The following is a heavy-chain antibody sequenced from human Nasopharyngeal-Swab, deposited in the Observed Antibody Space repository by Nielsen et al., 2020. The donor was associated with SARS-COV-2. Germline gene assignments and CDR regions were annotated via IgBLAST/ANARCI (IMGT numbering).Heavy chain of an antibody. CDR1: GGSISSSSYY. J-gene: IGHJ2*01. Sequence: SETLSLTCTVSGGSISSSSYYWGWIRQPPGKGLEWIGSIYYSGSTYYNPSLKSRVTISVDTSKNQFSLKLSSVTAADTAAYYCARLSNWYFDLWGRGTLVTVSS. V-gene: IGHV4-39*01. CDR3: ARLSNWYFDL. CDR2: IYYSGST.